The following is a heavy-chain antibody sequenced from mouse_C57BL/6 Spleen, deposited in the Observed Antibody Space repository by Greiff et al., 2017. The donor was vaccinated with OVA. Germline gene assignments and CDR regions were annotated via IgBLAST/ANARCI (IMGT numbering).Heavy chain of an antibody. J-gene: IGHJ4*01. V-gene: IGHV1-54*01. CDR1: GYAFTNYL. Sequence: QVQLQQSGAELVRPGTSVKVSCKASGYAFTNYLIEWVKQRPGQGLEWIGVINPGSGGTNYNEKFKGKATLTADKSSSTAYMQLSSLTSEDSAVYFCARSPYYGSSERAMDYWGQGTSVTVSS. D-gene: IGHD1-1*01. CDR3: ARSPYYGSSERAMDY. CDR2: INPGSGGT.